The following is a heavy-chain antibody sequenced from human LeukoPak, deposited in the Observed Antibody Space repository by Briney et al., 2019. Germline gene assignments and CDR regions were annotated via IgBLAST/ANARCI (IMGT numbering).Heavy chain of an antibody. Sequence: GGSLRLSCAASGFTFSSYGMHWVRQAPGKGLEWVTFIEYDGSYKYYADSVKGRFTISRDDSEKTLYLQMNSLRAEDTAVYYCAKDLGVRFLEWLLLIWGQGTLVTVSS. J-gene: IGHJ4*02. CDR3: AKDLGVRFLEWLLLI. CDR2: IEYDGSYK. D-gene: IGHD3-3*01. CDR1: GFTFSSYG. V-gene: IGHV3-30*02.